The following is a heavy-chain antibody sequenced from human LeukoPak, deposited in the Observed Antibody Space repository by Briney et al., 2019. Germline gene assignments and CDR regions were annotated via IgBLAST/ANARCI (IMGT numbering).Heavy chain of an antibody. CDR2: ISAYNGNT. D-gene: IGHD3-10*01. Sequence: ASVKVSCKASGYTFTSYGISWVRQAPGQGLEWMGWISAYNGNTNYAPKLQGRVTMTTDTSTSTAYMELRSLRSDDTAVYYCARDSRSRGCFDYWGQGTLVTVSS. V-gene: IGHV1-18*01. CDR1: GYTFTSYG. CDR3: ARDSRSRGCFDY. J-gene: IGHJ4*02.